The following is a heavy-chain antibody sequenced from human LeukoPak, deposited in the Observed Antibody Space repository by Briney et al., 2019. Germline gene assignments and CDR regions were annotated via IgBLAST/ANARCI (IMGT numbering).Heavy chain of an antibody. D-gene: IGHD6-13*01. CDR2: IYHSGST. CDR3: ARETGYSSSWYGNNWFDP. Sequence: SETLSLTCTVSGGSISSYYWSWIRQPPGKGLEWIGYIYHSGSTNYNPSLKSRVTISVDKSKNQFSLKLSSVTAADTAVYYCARETGYSSSWYGNNWFDPWGQGTLVTVSS. J-gene: IGHJ5*02. V-gene: IGHV4-59*12. CDR1: GGSISSYY.